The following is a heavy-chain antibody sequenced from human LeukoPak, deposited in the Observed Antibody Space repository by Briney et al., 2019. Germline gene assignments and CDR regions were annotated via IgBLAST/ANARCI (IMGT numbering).Heavy chain of an antibody. D-gene: IGHD3-3*01. CDR1: GFTFSGYS. Sequence: GGSLRLSCAASGFTFSGYSMSWVRQAPGKGLEWVSSISSSSSSIFYADSVNGRFTIYRDDAKNSLSLQMYSLSAEDTAVYYCARDHLIWSGYPHFDYWGQGTLVTVSS. CDR3: ARDHLIWSGYPHFDY. J-gene: IGHJ4*02. V-gene: IGHV3-21*01. CDR2: ISSSSSSI.